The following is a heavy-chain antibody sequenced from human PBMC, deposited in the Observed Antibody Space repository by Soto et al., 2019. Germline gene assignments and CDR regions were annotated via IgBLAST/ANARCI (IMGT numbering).Heavy chain of an antibody. CDR3: AKDRNLYCSSTSCYDAFDI. CDR1: GFTFSSYA. D-gene: IGHD2-2*01. J-gene: IGHJ3*02. Sequence: GGSLRLSCAASGFTFSSYAMSWVRQAPGKGLEWVSAISGSGGSTYYADSVKGRFTISRDNSKNTLYLQMNSLRAEDKAVYYSAKDRNLYCSSTSCYDAFDIWGQGTMVTVSS. V-gene: IGHV3-23*01. CDR2: ISGSGGST.